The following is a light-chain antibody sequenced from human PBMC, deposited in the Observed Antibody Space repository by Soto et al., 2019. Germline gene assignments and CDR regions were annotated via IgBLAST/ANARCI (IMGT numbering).Light chain of an antibody. CDR3: QKYQTWPNT. J-gene: IGKJ4*02. V-gene: IGKV3-15*01. Sequence: DIVMTQSPATLSVAPGERVTFSCRASQGVSRKLSWYQHKPGQAPRLLISGASTGATGIPARFSGSGSGAEFTPPISSLQSEACGLSYCQKYQTWPNTLDRGAKVNIK. CDR1: QGVSRK. CDR2: GAS.